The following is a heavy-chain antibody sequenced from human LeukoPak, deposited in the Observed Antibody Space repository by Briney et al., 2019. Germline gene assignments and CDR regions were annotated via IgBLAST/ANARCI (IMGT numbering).Heavy chain of an antibody. CDR1: GYTFTNHC. J-gene: IGHJ4*02. CDR2: INHQRGST. V-gene: IGHV1-2*02. D-gene: IGHD3-10*01. Sequence: ASVKVSCKTSGYTFTNHCIHWIRQTPRGGLEWLGWINHQRGSTDSSQKFQGRLTMTRDTSINTAYMELFSLTSDDTATYYCARSTLIMIRGVVDYWGQGSLVAVSS. CDR3: ARSTLIMIRGVVDY.